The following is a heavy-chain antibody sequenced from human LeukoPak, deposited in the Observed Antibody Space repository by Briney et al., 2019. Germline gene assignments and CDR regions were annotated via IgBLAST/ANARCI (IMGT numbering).Heavy chain of an antibody. V-gene: IGHV4-59*12. Sequence: SETLSLTCTVSGGYISSYYWSWIRQPPGKGLEWIGYIYYSGSTNYNPSLKSRVTISVDTSKNQFSLKLSSVTAADTAVYYCARGRIMITFGGVIVKVGYYFDYWGQGTLVTVSS. D-gene: IGHD3-16*02. CDR3: ARGRIMITFGGVIVKVGYYFDY. CDR1: GGYISSYY. CDR2: IYYSGST. J-gene: IGHJ4*02.